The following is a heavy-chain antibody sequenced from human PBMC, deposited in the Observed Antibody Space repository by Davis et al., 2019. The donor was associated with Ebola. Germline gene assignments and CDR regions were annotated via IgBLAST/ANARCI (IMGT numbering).Heavy chain of an antibody. CDR1: GGSSSDYY. CDR3: ARGGGSYYMDV. CDR2: IKHSGNT. Sequence: MPSEILSPTCAVYGGSSSDYYWSWLRQPPGNGLEWFGEIKHSGNTNYNPSLKSRVTISVDTSKKQFSLKLSSVTAADTAVYYCARGGGSYYMDVWGKGATVTVSS. J-gene: IGHJ6*03. D-gene: IGHD3-10*01. V-gene: IGHV4-34*01.